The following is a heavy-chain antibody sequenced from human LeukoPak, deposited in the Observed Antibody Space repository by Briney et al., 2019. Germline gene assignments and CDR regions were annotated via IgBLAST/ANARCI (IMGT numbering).Heavy chain of an antibody. CDR1: GGSISSSY. V-gene: IGHV4-59*01. CDR3: AREGYPYGYVFD. Sequence: SETLSLTCTVSGGSISSSYWSWIRQPPGKGLEWIGYIFYSGSTNYNPSLKSRVTISVDTSKHQFSLNLSSVTAADTAVYYCAREGYPYGYVFDWGPGTLVTVSS. CDR2: IFYSGST. J-gene: IGHJ4*02. D-gene: IGHD5-18*01.